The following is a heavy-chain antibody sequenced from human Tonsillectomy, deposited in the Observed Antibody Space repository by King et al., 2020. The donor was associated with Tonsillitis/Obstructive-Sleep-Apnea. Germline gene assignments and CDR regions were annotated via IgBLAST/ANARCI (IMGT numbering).Heavy chain of an antibody. J-gene: IGHJ3*02. Sequence: VQLQQWGAGLLKPSETLSLTCAVYGGSFSGYYWSWIRQPPGKGLEWIGEINHSGSTNYNPSLKSRVTISGDTSKKQFSLKLNSVTAADTAVYYGAGAPWGSYAFDMWGQGTMVTVS. CDR1: GGSFSGYY. CDR2: INHSGST. CDR3: AGAPWGSYAFDM. V-gene: IGHV4-34*01. D-gene: IGHD1-26*01.